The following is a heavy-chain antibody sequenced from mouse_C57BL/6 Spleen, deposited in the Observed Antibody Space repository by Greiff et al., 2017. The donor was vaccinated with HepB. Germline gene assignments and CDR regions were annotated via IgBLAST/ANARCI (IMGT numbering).Heavy chain of an antibody. CDR1: GYAFSSYW. Sequence: QVQLQQSGAELVKPGASVKISCKASGYAFSSYWMNWVKQRPGKGLEWIGQIYPGDGDTNYNGKFKGKATLTADKSSSTAYMQLSSLTSEDSAVYFCARGSIYYYGSSYYYYAMDYWGQGTSVTVSS. V-gene: IGHV1-80*01. CDR3: ARGSIYYYGSSYYYYAMDY. CDR2: IYPGDGDT. D-gene: IGHD1-1*01. J-gene: IGHJ4*01.